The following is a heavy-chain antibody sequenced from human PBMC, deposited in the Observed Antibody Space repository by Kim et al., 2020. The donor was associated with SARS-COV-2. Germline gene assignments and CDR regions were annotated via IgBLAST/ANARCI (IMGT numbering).Heavy chain of an antibody. J-gene: IGHJ6*02. Sequence: GGSLRLSCAASGFTFSSYSMNWVRQAPGKGLEWVSYISSSSSTIYYADSVKGRFTISRDNAKNSLYLQMNSLRDEDTAVYYCARDGWVVPAADYYYYYGMDVWGQGTTVTVSS. V-gene: IGHV3-48*02. CDR3: ARDGWVVPAADYYYYYGMDV. CDR2: ISSSSSTI. D-gene: IGHD2-2*01. CDR1: GFTFSSYS.